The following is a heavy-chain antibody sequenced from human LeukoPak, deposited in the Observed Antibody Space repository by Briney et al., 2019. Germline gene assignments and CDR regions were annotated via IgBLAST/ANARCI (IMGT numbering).Heavy chain of an antibody. CDR3: ARAYYYDSSGYHY. V-gene: IGHV3-21*01. D-gene: IGHD3-22*01. CDR2: ISSSSSYI. Sequence: GGSLRLSCAASGFTFSSYSMNWVRQAPGKGLEWVSSISSSSSYIYYADSVKGRSTISRDNAKNSLYLQMNSLRAEDTVVYYCARAYYYDSSGYHYWGQGTLVTVSS. CDR1: GFTFSSYS. J-gene: IGHJ4*02.